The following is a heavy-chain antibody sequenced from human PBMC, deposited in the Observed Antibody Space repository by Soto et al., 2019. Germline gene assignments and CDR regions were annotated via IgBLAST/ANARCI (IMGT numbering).Heavy chain of an antibody. V-gene: IGHV4-4*07. CDR3: ARINGGSPDF. J-gene: IGHJ4*02. CDR2: IYISGTT. D-gene: IGHD2-15*01. CDR1: GGSMNAHF. Sequence: PTETLSLTCTVSGGSMNAHFWSWIRQSAGKGLEWIGHIYISGTTMYNPSLKSRVTMSVDPPKNQLSLKLTSVTAPDTAVYYCARINGGSPDFWGQGTLVTGSS.